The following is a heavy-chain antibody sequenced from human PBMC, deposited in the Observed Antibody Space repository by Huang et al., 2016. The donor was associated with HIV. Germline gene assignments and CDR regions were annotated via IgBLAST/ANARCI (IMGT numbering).Heavy chain of an antibody. Sequence: EVHLLELGGGSVQPGGSLRLSCAASGFTFANFAMTWVRQAPGKGPEWVSGMGGSCVSTHYADSVTGRFTISRDTSKNTVFLQMNSLRAEDTAVYYCAKEARAITSALNWFDSWGPGSLVTVSS. D-gene: IGHD6-6*01. CDR1: GFTFANFA. CDR3: AKEARAITSALNWFDS. CDR2: MGGSCVST. J-gene: IGHJ5*01. V-gene: IGHV3-23*01.